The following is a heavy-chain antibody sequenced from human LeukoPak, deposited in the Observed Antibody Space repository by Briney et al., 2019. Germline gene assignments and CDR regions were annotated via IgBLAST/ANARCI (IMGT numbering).Heavy chain of an antibody. CDR1: GGSFSGYY. CDR2: INHSGST. V-gene: IGHV4-34*01. CDR3: ARGESVVTPFDY. D-gene: IGHD4-23*01. J-gene: IGHJ4*02. Sequence: PSETLSLTCAVYGGSFSGYYWSWIRQPPGKGLEWIGEINHSGSTNYNPSLKSRVTISVDRSKNQFSLKLSSVTAADTAVYYCARGESVVTPFDYWGQGTLVTVSS.